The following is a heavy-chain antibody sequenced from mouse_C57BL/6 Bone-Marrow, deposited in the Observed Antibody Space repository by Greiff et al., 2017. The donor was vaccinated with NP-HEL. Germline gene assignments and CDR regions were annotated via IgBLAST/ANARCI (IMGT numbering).Heavy chain of an antibody. D-gene: IGHD2-10*01. V-gene: IGHV3-6*01. CDR3: ARGAYYGAMDY. J-gene: IGHJ4*01. Sequence: EVQLQESGPGLVKPSQSLSLTCSVTGYSITSGYYWNWIRQFPGNKLEWMGYISYDGSNNYNPSLKNRISITRDTSKNQFFLKLNSVTTEDTATYYCARGAYYGAMDYWGQGTSVTVSS. CDR2: ISYDGSN. CDR1: GYSITSGYY.